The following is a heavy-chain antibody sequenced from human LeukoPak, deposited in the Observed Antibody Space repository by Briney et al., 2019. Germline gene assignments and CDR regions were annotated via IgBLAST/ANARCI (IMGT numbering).Heavy chain of an antibody. D-gene: IGHD5-12*01. J-gene: IGHJ3*02. Sequence: SETLSLTCTVSGGSINSYYWSWIRQPPGKGLEWIGYIYYSGSTNYNPSLKSQVTISVDTSKNQFSLKLSSVTAADTAVYYCARHLAGLGAFDIWGQGTMVTVSS. CDR1: GGSINSYY. CDR3: ARHLAGLGAFDI. CDR2: IYYSGST. V-gene: IGHV4-59*08.